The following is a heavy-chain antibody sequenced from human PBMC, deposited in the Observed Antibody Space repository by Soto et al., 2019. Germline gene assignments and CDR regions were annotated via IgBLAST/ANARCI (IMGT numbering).Heavy chain of an antibody. CDR1: GFTFSDYY. CDR2: ISSSGSTI. D-gene: IGHD1-7*01. J-gene: IGHJ5*02. CDR3: ARYSWNYEDSRWFDP. Sequence: PGGSLRLSCAASGFTFSDYYMSWIRQAPGKGLEWVSYISSSGSTIYYADSVKGRFTISRDNAKNSLYLQMNSLRAEDTAVYYCARYSWNYEDSRWFDPWGQGTLVTVSS. V-gene: IGHV3-11*01.